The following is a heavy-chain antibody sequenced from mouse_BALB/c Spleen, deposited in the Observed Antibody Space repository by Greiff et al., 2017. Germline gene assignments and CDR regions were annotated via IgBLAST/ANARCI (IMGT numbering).Heavy chain of an antibody. CDR3: ARRYYGSSLYWYFDV. Sequence: VQLQQPGAELVKPGASVKLSCKASGYTFTSYWLHWVKQRPGQGLEWIGEINPSNGRTNYNEKFKSKATLTVDKSSSTAYMQLSSLTSEDSAVYYCARRYYGSSLYWYFDVWGAGTTVTVSS. CDR2: INPSNGRT. J-gene: IGHJ1*01. CDR1: GYTFTSYW. D-gene: IGHD1-1*01. V-gene: IGHV1S81*02.